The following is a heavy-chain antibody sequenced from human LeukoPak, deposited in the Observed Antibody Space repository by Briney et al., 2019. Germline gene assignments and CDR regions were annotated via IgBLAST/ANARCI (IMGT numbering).Heavy chain of an antibody. V-gene: IGHV4-34*01. CDR2: INHSGYT. J-gene: IGHJ4*02. Sequence: SETLSLTCGVYGGSFSGYYYSWIRQPPGKGLEWIGEINHSGYTNYNPSLKSRVTISVDTSKNQFSLKLSSVTAADTAVYYCARLIRWDSSGYYPYYFDYWGQGTLVTVSS. D-gene: IGHD3-22*01. CDR1: GGSFSGYY. CDR3: ARLIRWDSSGYYPYYFDY.